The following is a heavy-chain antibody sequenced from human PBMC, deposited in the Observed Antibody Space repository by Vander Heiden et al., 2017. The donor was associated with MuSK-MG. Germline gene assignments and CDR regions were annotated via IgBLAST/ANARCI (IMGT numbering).Heavy chain of an antibody. CDR2: INHGGST. J-gene: IGHJ6*03. Sequence: QVQLQQWGAGLLTPSETLSLTCALYAGSFSGNYWNWVRQPPGKGLELIGQINHGGSTNYNPSLKSRVTISVDTSKSQFSRKLSSVTAADTAVYYCARCRAGGYSSFTYYMDVWGKGTTVTVSS. CDR1: AGSFSGNY. V-gene: IGHV4-34*01. D-gene: IGHD6-13*01. CDR3: ARCRAGGYSSFTYYMDV.